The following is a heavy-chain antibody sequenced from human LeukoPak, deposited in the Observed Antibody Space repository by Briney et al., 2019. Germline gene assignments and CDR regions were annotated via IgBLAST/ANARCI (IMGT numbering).Heavy chain of an antibody. CDR3: TSIVVGGNRAFDI. CDR1: GFTFSNYW. D-gene: IGHD2-21*01. J-gene: IGHJ3*02. Sequence: GGSLRLSCAASGFTFSNYWMHWVRQAPGKGLVWVSRIKSDGSSTNYADSVKGRFTISRDNAKNTLYLQMNSLRAEDTAMYYCTSIVVGGNRAFDIWGQGTMVTVSS. V-gene: IGHV3-74*01. CDR2: IKSDGSST.